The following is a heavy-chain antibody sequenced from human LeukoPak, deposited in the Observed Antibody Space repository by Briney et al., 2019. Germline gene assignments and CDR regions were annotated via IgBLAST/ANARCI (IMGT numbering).Heavy chain of an antibody. CDR1: GFTFNNFG. J-gene: IGHJ4*02. D-gene: IGHD4-23*01. CDR3: AKDLHGGYSSDY. CDR2: IGYEGVHK. V-gene: IGHV3-30*02. Sequence: TGGSLRLSCAASGFTFNNFGMHWVRQAPGKGLEWVSFIGYEGVHKYYADSVKGRFTISKDNSKATLYLQMYSLRPEDTAVYYCAKDLHGGYSSDYWGQGTLVTVFS.